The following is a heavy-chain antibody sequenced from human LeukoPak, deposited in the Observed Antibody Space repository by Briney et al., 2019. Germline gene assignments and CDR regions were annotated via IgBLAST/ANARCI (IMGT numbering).Heavy chain of an antibody. Sequence: PGGSLRLSCAASGFTLSTFDMNWVRQAPGKGLEWVSSISTSSRYIYYRDSVKGRFTISRDDAKNSLYLQMNSLTVGDTAVYYCARADCSGSTCYLRHSWFDPWGQGTLVTVSS. CDR2: ISTSSRYI. J-gene: IGHJ5*02. D-gene: IGHD2-2*01. CDR1: GFTLSTFD. V-gene: IGHV3-21*06. CDR3: ARADCSGSTCYLRHSWFDP.